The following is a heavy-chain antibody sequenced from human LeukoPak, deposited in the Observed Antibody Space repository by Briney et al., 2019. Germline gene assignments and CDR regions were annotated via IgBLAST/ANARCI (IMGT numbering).Heavy chain of an antibody. CDR2: IIPIFGTA. CDR3: ARGRYMVRGVIINDY. D-gene: IGHD3-10*01. V-gene: IGHV1-69*01. CDR1: GGTFSSYA. J-gene: IGHJ4*02. Sequence: SVKVSCKASGGTFSSYAISWVRQAPGQGLEWMGGIIPIFGTANYAQKFQGRVTITADESTSTAYMELSSLRSEDTAVYYRARGRYMVRGVIINDYWGQGTLVTVSS.